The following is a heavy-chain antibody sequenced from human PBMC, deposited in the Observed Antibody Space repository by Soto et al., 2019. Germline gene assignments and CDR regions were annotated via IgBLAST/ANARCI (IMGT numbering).Heavy chain of an antibody. D-gene: IGHD3-22*01. CDR2: IFVSSTTI. J-gene: IGHJ4*02. Sequence: GGSLRLSCVASGFTFSSYSMVWVRQAPGKGLEWISYIFVSSTTIYYADSVKGRFTISRDNSKNTLYLQMNSLRAEDTAVYYCAKNPGYYYDSTGYHFDYWGQGTLVTVSS. CDR1: GFTFSSYS. V-gene: IGHV3-48*01. CDR3: AKNPGYYYDSTGYHFDY.